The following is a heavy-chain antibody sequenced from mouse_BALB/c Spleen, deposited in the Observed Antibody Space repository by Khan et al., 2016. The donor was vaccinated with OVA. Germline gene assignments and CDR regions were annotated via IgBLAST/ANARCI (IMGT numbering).Heavy chain of an antibody. CDR3: ASGRLFLRYPDYFDY. CDR2: IGYSGST. Sequence: EVQLVESGPGLLKPSQSLSLTCTVTGYSITSDYAWNWIRQFPGNQLEWMAYIGYSGSTTYNPSLRSRISITRDTSKNQFFLQLNSVTTEDTATYYCASGRLFLRYPDYFDYWGQGTTLTVSS. J-gene: IGHJ2*01. CDR1: GYSITSDYA. V-gene: IGHV3-2*02. D-gene: IGHD1-1*01.